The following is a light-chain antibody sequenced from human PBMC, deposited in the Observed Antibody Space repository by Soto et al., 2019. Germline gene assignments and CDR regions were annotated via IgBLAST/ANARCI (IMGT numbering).Light chain of an antibody. CDR3: QQYNSYSEP. CDR2: KAF. Sequence: DIQMTRSPSTLSGSVGDRVTITCRASQTISSWLAWYQQKPGKAPKLLIYKAFTLQSGDPSRFSGNGSGTEVTLTNSSLQPDDFATYYCQQYNSYSEPFGQGTKVQLK. CDR1: QTISSW. V-gene: IGKV1-5*03. J-gene: IGKJ1*01.